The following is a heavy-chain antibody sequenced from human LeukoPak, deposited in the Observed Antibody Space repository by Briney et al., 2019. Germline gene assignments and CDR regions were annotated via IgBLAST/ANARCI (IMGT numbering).Heavy chain of an antibody. Sequence: ASVKVSCKVSEYTLTEISMHWVRQAPGKGLEWMGGFDPEDGETIYAPKFQGRVTMTEDTSTDTAYMELSSLRSEDTAVYYCASGTPRNYVPDYWGQGTLVTVSS. CDR3: ASGTPRNYVPDY. CDR2: FDPEDGET. V-gene: IGHV1-24*01. J-gene: IGHJ4*02. CDR1: EYTLTEIS. D-gene: IGHD1-7*01.